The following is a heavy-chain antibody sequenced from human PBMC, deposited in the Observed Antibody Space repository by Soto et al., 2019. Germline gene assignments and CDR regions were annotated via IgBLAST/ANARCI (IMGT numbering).Heavy chain of an antibody. CDR3: ARHGRGYSYGSGNDY. Sequence: GESLKISCKGSGYSFTSYWISWVRQMPGKGLEWMGRIDPSDSYTNYSPSFQGHVTISAGKSISTAYLQWSSMKASDTAMYHCARHGRGYSYGSGNDYWGQGTLVTVSS. CDR2: IDPSDSYT. D-gene: IGHD5-18*01. V-gene: IGHV5-10-1*01. J-gene: IGHJ4*02. CDR1: GYSFTSYW.